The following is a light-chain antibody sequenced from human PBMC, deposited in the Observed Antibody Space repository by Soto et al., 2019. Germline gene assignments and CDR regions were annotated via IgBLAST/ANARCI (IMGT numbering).Light chain of an antibody. CDR1: QTPRTF. Sequence: DIQMTQSPSSLSASVGDRVTITCRASQTPRTFLNWYQQKPGKAPKLLIYATSTLQSGVPSRFSGRDSGADLTLTINNLQPEHFATYYCQQPPYTFGPGTKVEIK. J-gene: IGKJ2*01. V-gene: IGKV1-39*01. CDR3: QQPPYT. CDR2: ATS.